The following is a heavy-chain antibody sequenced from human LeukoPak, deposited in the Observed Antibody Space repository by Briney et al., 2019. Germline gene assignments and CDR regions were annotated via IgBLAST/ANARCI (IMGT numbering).Heavy chain of an antibody. Sequence: SETLSLTCSVSGGSISIHYWSWIRQSPGKGLEWLGYIYHSGSANYNPSLKSRVTISEDTSKNQFSLKLTSVTAADTAVYYCGRRTRRGAAKTPGANLVFHLLGRGTLV. D-gene: IGHD4/OR15-4a*01. CDR2: IYHSGSA. CDR1: GGSISIHY. V-gene: IGHV4-59*08. CDR3: GRRTRRGAAKTPGANLVFHL. J-gene: IGHJ2*01.